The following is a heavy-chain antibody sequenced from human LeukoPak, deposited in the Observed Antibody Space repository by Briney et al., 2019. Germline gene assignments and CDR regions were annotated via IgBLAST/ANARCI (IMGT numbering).Heavy chain of an antibody. CDR1: GFTFRTSA. V-gene: IGHV3-23*01. CDR3: AKKTPGIHPFDS. CDR2: VGTDSDT. D-gene: IGHD6-13*01. J-gene: IGHJ4*02. Sequence: GGSLRLSCAASGFTFRTSAFSWVRQSPGRGLEWVSTVGTDSDTYYADSVNGRFTISRDNSKNTVYLQMTGLRADDTAVYYCAKKTPGIHPFDSWGQGTLVTVSP.